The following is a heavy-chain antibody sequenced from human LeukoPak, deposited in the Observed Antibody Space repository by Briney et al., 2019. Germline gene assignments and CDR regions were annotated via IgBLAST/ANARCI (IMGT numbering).Heavy chain of an antibody. CDR2: ITNSGDTT. V-gene: IGHV3-23*01. Sequence: GGSLRLSCAASGFTFSSYAMSWVRQAPGKGLEWVSTITNSGDTTYYADSVRGRFTISRDNSKNTLYLQLNSLRAEDTAVYFCAKTRGYCSGGSCYCDYWGQGTLVTVSS. CDR1: GFTFSSYA. J-gene: IGHJ4*02. D-gene: IGHD2-15*01. CDR3: AKTRGYCSGGSCYCDY.